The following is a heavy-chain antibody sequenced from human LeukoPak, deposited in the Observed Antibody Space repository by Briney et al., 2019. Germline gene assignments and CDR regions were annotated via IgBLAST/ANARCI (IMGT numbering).Heavy chain of an antibody. D-gene: IGHD2-15*01. CDR2: IKQDGSEK. CDR1: GFTFSSYW. V-gene: IGHV3-7*01. CDR3: ARDGDVVVVAASEFDY. Sequence: GGSLRLSCAAPGFTFSSYWMRLVRQAPGKGLEWVANIKQDGSEKYYVDSVKGRFTISRDNAKNSLYLQMNSLRAEDTAVYYCARDGDVVVVAASEFDYWGQGTLVTVSS. J-gene: IGHJ4*02.